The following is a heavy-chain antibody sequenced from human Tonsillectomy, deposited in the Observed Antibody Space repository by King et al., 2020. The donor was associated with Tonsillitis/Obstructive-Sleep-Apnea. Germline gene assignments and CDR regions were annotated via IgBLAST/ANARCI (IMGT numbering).Heavy chain of an antibody. J-gene: IGHJ4*02. D-gene: IGHD5-12*01. CDR2: ISSGGSTI. CDR1: GFTFSSYE. Sequence: DVQLVESGGGLVQPGGSLRLSCAASGFTFSSYEMNWVRQAPGKGLEWVSYISSGGSTIYYADSVKGRFTISRDKAKNSLYLQMNSLRAEDTAVYYCARDGGIVATIHPRAFDFWGQGTLVTVSS. CDR3: ARDGGIVATIHPRAFDF. V-gene: IGHV3-48*03.